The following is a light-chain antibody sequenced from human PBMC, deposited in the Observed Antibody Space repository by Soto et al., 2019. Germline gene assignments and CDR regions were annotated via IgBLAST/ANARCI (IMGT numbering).Light chain of an antibody. CDR1: SSDVGGYNY. J-gene: IGLJ1*01. CDR3: SSYTSSSTLYV. CDR2: EVS. V-gene: IGLV2-14*01. Sequence: QSALTQPAPVSGSPGQSITISCTGTSSDVGGYNYVSWYQQHPGKAPKLMIYEVSNRPSGVSNRFSGSKSGNTASLTISGLQDEDEADYYCSSYTSSSTLYVFGTGTKLTVL.